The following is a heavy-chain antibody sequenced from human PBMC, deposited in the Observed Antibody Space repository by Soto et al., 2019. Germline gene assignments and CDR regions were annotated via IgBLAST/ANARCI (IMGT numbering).Heavy chain of an antibody. Sequence: GCSVNVSFNASGYNFTSYGISSVRQAPGQGLEWMGCISAYNGNTNYAQKLQSRVTMTRETSMSTVYMELSGLRSDDTAVYYCARGVYYYSMDVWGQGTSIT. V-gene: IGHV1-18*01. CDR3: ARGVYYYSMDV. J-gene: IGHJ6*02. CDR1: GYNFTSYG. CDR2: ISAYNGNT.